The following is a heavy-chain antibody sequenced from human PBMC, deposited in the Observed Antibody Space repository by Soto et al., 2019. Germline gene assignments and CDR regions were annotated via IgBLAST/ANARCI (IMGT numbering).Heavy chain of an antibody. CDR1: SGSISTYY. D-gene: IGHD6-13*01. Sequence: QVQLQESGPGLVKASETLSLTCTVSSGSISTYYWSWIRQPAGKGLEWIGRIYASGYILYNPSLKSRVTMSVDTSKNQFSLKVSSVTAADTAVYYCAGGAAADYFDYWGQGTLVTVSS. CDR3: AGGAAADYFDY. V-gene: IGHV4-4*07. CDR2: IYASGYI. J-gene: IGHJ4*02.